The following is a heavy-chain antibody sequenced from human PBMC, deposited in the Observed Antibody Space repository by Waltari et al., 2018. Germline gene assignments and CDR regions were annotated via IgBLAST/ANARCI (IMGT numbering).Heavy chain of an antibody. CDR3: AREARDYYASEV. J-gene: IGHJ3*01. Sequence: QLQLQESGPGLVRPSATLSRTCTVSGDSINSNNYNWVWSRTPPGKGLEWIGYIYYSGHTYYHPSLNSRVTISVDTSKNQFSLKLTSVTAADTAVYYCAREARDYYASEVWGQGTMVTVSS. V-gene: IGHV4-61*05. CDR2: IYYSGHT. CDR1: GDSINSNNYN. D-gene: IGHD3-10*01.